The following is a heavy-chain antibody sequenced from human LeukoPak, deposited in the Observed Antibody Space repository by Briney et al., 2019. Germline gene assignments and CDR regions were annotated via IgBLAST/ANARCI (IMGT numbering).Heavy chain of an antibody. CDR2: VNPNSGDP. D-gene: IGHD2-2*01. J-gene: IGHJ4*02. CDR1: GYNFIGYY. Sequence: GASVKVSCQTSGYNFIGYYIHWVRQAPGQGLEWMGWVNPNSGDPNYSPKFKGRVTMTRATSITTAYMELTSLISDDTAIYYCARRIRTRGDFDSWGQGTLVTVSS. V-gene: IGHV1-2*02. CDR3: ARRIRTRGDFDS.